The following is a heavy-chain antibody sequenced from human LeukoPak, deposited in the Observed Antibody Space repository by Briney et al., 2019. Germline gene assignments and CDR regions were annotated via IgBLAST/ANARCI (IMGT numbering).Heavy chain of an antibody. CDR1: GFTFSSYW. Sequence: GGSLRLSCAASGFTFSSYWMHWVRHAPGKGLVWVSRINSDGSSTSYADSVKGRFTISRDNAKNTLYLQMNSLRAEDTAVYYCARGTWGGATKIWGQGTLVTVSS. D-gene: IGHD3-16*01. CDR3: ARGTWGGATKI. V-gene: IGHV3-74*01. CDR2: INSDGSST. J-gene: IGHJ4*02.